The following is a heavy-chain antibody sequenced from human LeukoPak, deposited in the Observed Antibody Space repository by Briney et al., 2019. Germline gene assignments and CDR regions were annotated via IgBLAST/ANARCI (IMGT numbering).Heavy chain of an antibody. D-gene: IGHD6-19*01. CDR2: ISGSGGST. J-gene: IGHJ4*02. CDR3: AKDSGIAVAGKIDY. CDR1: GFTFSSYA. Sequence: GGSLRLSCAASGFTFSSYAMSWVRQAPGKGLEWVSAISGSGGSTYHADSVKGRFTISRDNSKNTLYLQMNSLRAEDTAVYYCAKDSGIAVAGKIDYWGQGTLVTVSS. V-gene: IGHV3-23*01.